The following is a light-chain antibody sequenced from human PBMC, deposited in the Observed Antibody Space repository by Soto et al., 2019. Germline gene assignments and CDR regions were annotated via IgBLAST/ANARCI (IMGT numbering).Light chain of an antibody. J-gene: IGKJ4*01. Sequence: DIQMTQSPSTLSASVGDRVTITCRASQSISSWLSWYQQKPGKAPKLLIYDASSLESGVPSRFSGSGSGTEFTLTISSLQPDDFATYYCQQYNSYSLTFGGGTKVEIK. CDR1: QSISSW. CDR3: QQYNSYSLT. V-gene: IGKV1-5*01. CDR2: DAS.